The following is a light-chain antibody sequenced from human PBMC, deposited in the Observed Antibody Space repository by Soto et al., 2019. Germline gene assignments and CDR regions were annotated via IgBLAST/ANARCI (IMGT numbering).Light chain of an antibody. Sequence: DIQMTQSPSSVSASVGDRVTITFRASQVISSWLAWYQQKPGKAPKLLIYAASSLQSGVPSRFSASVSGTDFTLTISSLQPEDFATYYCQQANSFPRTFGQGTKVEIK. V-gene: IGKV1-12*01. CDR1: QVISSW. CDR2: AAS. J-gene: IGKJ1*01. CDR3: QQANSFPRT.